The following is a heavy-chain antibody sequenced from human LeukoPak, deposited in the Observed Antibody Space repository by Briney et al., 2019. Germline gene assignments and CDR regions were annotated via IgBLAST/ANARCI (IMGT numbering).Heavy chain of an antibody. Sequence: GASVKVSCKASGYNFDKFGIAWVRQAPGQGLEWIGWINTHNGNTKYAQQYQGRVTMTTDTSTSTVYMELRSLRSDDTAGYFCARNTPHHLKRYDYGGQGTQVTLSP. CDR1: GYNFDKFG. CDR2: INTHNGNT. D-gene: IGHD1-14*01. J-gene: IGHJ4*02. CDR3: ARNTPHHLKRYDY. V-gene: IGHV1-18*01.